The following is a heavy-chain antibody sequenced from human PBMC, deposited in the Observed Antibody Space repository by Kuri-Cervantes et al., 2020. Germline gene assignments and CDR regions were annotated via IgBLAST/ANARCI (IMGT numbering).Heavy chain of an antibody. CDR2: ISYDGTEK. J-gene: IGHJ4*02. V-gene: IGHV3-30*18. Sequence: GESLKISCAASGFTFSSYGMHWVRQAPGKGLEWVAVISYDGTEKHYEESVKGRFTISKDNSKNTLYLQMNSLRAEDTAVYYCAKAGVYCSGGSCYLGYFDYWGQGTLVTVSS. CDR3: AKAGVYCSGGSCYLGYFDY. CDR1: GFTFSSYG. D-gene: IGHD2-15*01.